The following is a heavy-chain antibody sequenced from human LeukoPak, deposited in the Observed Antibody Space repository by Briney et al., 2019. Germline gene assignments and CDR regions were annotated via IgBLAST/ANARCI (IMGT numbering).Heavy chain of an antibody. CDR3: AREGECGSTSCYGGNWFDP. J-gene: IGHJ5*02. CDR1: GGSFSDYY. Sequence: PSETLSLTCAVYGGSFSDYYWSWIRQPPGKGLEWIGEINHSGGTNYNPSLKSRVTISVDTSKKQFSLKLSSVTAADTAVYYCAREGECGSTSCYGGNWFDPWGQGTLVTVSS. V-gene: IGHV4-34*01. D-gene: IGHD2-2*01. CDR2: INHSGGT.